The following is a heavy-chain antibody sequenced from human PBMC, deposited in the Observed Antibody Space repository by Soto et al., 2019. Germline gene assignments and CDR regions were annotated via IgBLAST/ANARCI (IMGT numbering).Heavy chain of an antibody. V-gene: IGHV1-18*04. CDR3: ARDPGPRILVGGMDV. D-gene: IGHD2-15*01. CDR2: ISTYNGNT. Sequence: GASVKVSCKASGYKFTSYGIGWVRQAPGQGLEWIGWISTYNGNTNYAEKFQGRVTMTTDTSTSTAYMELRSLRSDDTALYYCARDPGPRILVGGMDVWGQGTTVTVSS. CDR1: GYKFTSYG. J-gene: IGHJ6*02.